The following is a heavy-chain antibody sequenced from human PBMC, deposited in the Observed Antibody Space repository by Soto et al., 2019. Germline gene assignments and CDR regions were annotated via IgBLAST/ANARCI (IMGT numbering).Heavy chain of an antibody. CDR2: IYYSGST. CDR1: GGSISSYY. CDR3: ARGRDSDIVVVVAAYDAFDI. V-gene: IGHV4-59*01. J-gene: IGHJ3*02. Sequence: PSETLSLTCTVSGGSISSYYWSWIRQPPGKGLEWIGYIYYSGSTNYNPSLKSRVTISVDTSKNQFSLKLSSVTAADTAVYYCARGRDSDIVVVVAAYDAFDIWGQGTMVTVSS. D-gene: IGHD2-15*01.